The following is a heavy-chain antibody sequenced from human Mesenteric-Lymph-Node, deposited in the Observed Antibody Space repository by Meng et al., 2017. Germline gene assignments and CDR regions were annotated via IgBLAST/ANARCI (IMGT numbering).Heavy chain of an antibody. V-gene: IGHV4-39*01. CDR2: IYYSGST. D-gene: IGHD5-12*01. J-gene: IGHJ4*02. CDR3: ARHDGGYGDYFDH. CDR1: GGSISSSRHY. Sequence: QLQESGPGLVRPAQTLSLTCTGSGGSISSSRHYWGWIRQPPGKGLEWIGSIYYSGSTYYNPSLRSRVTMSLDTSKNQFSLKLSSVTATDTAVYYCARHDGGYGDYFDHWGQGTLVTVSS.